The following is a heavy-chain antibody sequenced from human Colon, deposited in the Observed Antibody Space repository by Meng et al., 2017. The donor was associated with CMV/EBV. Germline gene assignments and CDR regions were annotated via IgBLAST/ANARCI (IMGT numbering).Heavy chain of an antibody. CDR3: AKGSEYCDFWSSSD. D-gene: IGHD3-3*01. CDR1: EFTFSSYA. CDR2: ISGGGTTT. J-gene: IGHJ4*02. V-gene: IGHV3-23*01. Sequence: GGSLRLSCVGSEFTFSSYAMSWVRQAPGKGLEWVSAISGGGTTTFYADSVKGRYTISIDNSKNTLYLQVDSLSGEDTAVYYCAKGSEYCDFWSSSDWGQGTLVTVSS.